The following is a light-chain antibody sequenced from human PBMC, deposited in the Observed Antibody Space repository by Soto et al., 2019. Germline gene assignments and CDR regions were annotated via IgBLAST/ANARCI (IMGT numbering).Light chain of an antibody. V-gene: IGKV1-5*03. Sequence: DIQMTQSPSTLSASVGDRVTITCRASQSISSWLAWYQQKQGEAPRLLIYMASSLESGVPSRFSGSGSGTEFTLTISSLQPDDFATYYCQQYKSYPWTFGQGTKVEIK. CDR2: MAS. CDR3: QQYKSYPWT. J-gene: IGKJ1*01. CDR1: QSISSW.